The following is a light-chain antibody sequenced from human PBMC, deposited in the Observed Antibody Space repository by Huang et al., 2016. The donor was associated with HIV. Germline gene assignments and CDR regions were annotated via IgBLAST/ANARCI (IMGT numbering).Light chain of an antibody. CDR2: KAS. CDR1: QSISSW. CDR3: QQYNSYSVT. V-gene: IGKV1-5*03. J-gene: IGKJ1*01. Sequence: DIQMTQSPSTLSASVGDRVIITCRASQSISSWLAWYQQKPGKAPKLLIYKASSLESGVPSRFRGIGSGTEFTLTISSLQPDDFATYYCQQYNSYSVTFGQGTKVEIK.